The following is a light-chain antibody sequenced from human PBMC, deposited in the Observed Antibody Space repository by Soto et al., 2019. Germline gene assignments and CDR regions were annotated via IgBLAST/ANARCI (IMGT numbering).Light chain of an antibody. J-gene: IGKJ5*01. V-gene: IGKV1D-12*01. Sequence: IQMTQSPSSVSASVGDRVTITCRAGQDIRSWFACYQHKPGKVPKLLIYAASILQSGVPSRFSGSGSGTDFPLTLNNLQPEDFATYYCQPAKSFPVPFGQGTRLEI. CDR3: QPAKSFPVP. CDR2: AAS. CDR1: QDIRSW.